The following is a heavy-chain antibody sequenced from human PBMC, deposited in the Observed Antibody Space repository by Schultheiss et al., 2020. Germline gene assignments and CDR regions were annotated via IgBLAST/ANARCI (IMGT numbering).Heavy chain of an antibody. CDR1: GGTFRGYG. CDR2: IIPIFGTA. CDR3: ARDSRRSFDY. J-gene: IGHJ4*02. Sequence: KISFKASGGTFRGYGVSWVRQAPGQGLEYMGGIIPIFGTANYAQKFQGRVTITADESTSTAYMELSSLRSEDTAVYYCARDSRRSFDYWGQGTLVTVSS. V-gene: IGHV1-69*01.